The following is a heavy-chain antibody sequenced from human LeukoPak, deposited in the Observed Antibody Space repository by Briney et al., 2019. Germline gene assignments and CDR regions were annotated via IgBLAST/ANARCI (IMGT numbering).Heavy chain of an antibody. CDR1: GFTFSSYS. J-gene: IGHJ4*02. D-gene: IGHD4-23*01. V-gene: IGHV3-21*01. CDR2: ISSSSSYI. Sequence: GGSLRLSCAASGFTFSSYSMNWVRQAPGKGLEWVSSISSSSSYIYYADSVKGRFTISRDNSKNTLFVQMNSLRGEDTAVYYCAGHGGCISSLDYWGQGTLVTVSS. CDR3: AGHGGCISSLDY.